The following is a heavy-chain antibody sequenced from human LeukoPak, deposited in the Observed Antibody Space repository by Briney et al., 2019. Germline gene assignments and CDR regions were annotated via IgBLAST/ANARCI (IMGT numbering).Heavy chain of an antibody. CDR3: ARQCGGDCYSFDY. CDR1: GYTFTSYG. J-gene: IGHJ4*02. Sequence: ASVKVSCKASGYTFTSYGISWVRQAPGQGLEWMGIINPSGGSTSYAQKFQGRVTMTRNTSTSTVYMELSSLRSEDTAVYYCARQCGGDCYSFDYWGQGTLVTVSS. D-gene: IGHD2-21*02. CDR2: INPSGGST. V-gene: IGHV1-46*01.